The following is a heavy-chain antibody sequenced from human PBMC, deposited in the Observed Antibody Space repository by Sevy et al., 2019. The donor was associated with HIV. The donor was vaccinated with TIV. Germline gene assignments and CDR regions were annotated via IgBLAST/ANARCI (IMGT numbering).Heavy chain of an antibody. Sequence: GGSLRLSCAASGFTFSSYAMSWVRQAPGKGLEWVSAISGNGGSTYYADSVKGRFTISRDNSKNTLYLQMNSLRAEDTAVYYCAKSTRSITAIVVAAPLFDYWGQGTLVTVSS. D-gene: IGHD3-22*01. J-gene: IGHJ4*02. CDR1: GFTFSSYA. CDR3: AKSTRSITAIVVAAPLFDY. V-gene: IGHV3-23*01. CDR2: ISGNGGST.